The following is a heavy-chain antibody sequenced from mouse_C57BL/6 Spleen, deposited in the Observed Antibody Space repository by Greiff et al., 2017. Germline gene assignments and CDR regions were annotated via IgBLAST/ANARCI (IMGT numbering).Heavy chain of an antibody. J-gene: IGHJ2*01. V-gene: IGHV1-69*01. CDR2: IDPSDSYT. D-gene: IGHD2-12*01. CDR3: AIEEKLRY. Sequence: QVQLQQSGAELVMPGASVKLSCKASGYTFTSYWMHWVKQRPGQGLEWIGEIDPSDSYTNYNQKFKGKSTLTVDKSSSTAYMQLSSLTSEDSAVYYCAIEEKLRYWGQGTTLTVSS. CDR1: GYTFTSYW.